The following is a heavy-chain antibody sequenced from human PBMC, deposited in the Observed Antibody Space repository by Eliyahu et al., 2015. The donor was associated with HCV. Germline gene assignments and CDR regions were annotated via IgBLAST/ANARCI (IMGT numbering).Heavy chain of an antibody. CDR3: ARAGDGYRTAHFDS. CDR1: GGSISSYY. V-gene: IGHV4-59*01. CDR2: ISDSGST. J-gene: IGHJ4*02. Sequence: QVQLQESGPGLVKPSETLSLTCTVSGGSISSYYWNWIRQPPGKGLEWIGYISDSGSTSYNSSLKSRVTISADTSKNQFSLKVSSVTAADTAVYYCARAGDGYRTAHFDSWGQGTLVTVSS. D-gene: IGHD5-24*01.